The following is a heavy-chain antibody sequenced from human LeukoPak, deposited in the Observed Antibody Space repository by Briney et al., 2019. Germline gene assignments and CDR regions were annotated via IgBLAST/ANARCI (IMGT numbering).Heavy chain of an antibody. CDR3: ARDTSEQLARPPFDY. CDR2: IIPILGIA. Sequence: ASVKVSCKASGGTFSSYAISWVRQAPGQGLEWMGRIIPILGIANYAQKLQGRVTMTTDTSTSTAYMELRSLRSDDTAVYYCARDTSEQLARPPFDYWGQGTLVTVSS. V-gene: IGHV1-69*04. CDR1: GGTFSSYA. D-gene: IGHD6-6*01. J-gene: IGHJ4*02.